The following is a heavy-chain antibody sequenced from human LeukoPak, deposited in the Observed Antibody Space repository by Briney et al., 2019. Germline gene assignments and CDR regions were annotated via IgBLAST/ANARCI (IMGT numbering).Heavy chain of an antibody. CDR2: INHSGST. Sequence: PSETLSLTCAVYGGSFSGYYWSWIRQPPGKGLEWSGEINHSGSTNYNPSLKSRVTISVDTSKNQFSLKLSSVTAADTAVYYCARGYYSGYGGTYYFDYWGQGTLVTVSS. CDR3: ARGYYSGYGGTYYFDY. CDR1: GGSFSGYY. J-gene: IGHJ4*02. V-gene: IGHV4-34*01. D-gene: IGHD5-12*01.